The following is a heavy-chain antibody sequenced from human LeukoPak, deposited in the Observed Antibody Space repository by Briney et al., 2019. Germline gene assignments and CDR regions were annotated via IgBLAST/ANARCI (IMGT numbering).Heavy chain of an antibody. J-gene: IGHJ6*02. CDR2: INHSGST. Sequence: SETLSLTCAVYGGSFSGYYWSWIRQPPGKGLEWIGEINHSGSTNYNPSLKSRVTISVDTSKNQFSLKLSSVTAADTAVYYCARIYYDFWSGYYGRAYYYYGMDVWGRGTTVTVSS. V-gene: IGHV4-34*01. CDR3: ARIYYDFWSGYYGRAYYYYGMDV. CDR1: GGSFSGYY. D-gene: IGHD3-3*01.